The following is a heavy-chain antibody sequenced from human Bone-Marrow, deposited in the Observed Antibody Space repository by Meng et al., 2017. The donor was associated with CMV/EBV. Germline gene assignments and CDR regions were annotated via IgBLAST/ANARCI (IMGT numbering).Heavy chain of an antibody. V-gene: IGHV3-33*01. CDR1: GFTFSSYG. CDR3: ARDGGPVPAAYYYYYGMDV. Sequence: GESLKISCAASGFTFSSYGMHWVRQAPGKGLEWVAVIWYDGSNKYYADSVKGRFTISRDNSKNTLYLQMNSLRAEDTAVYYCARDGGPVPAAYYYYYGMDVWGQGTTVTVTS. J-gene: IGHJ6*02. CDR2: IWYDGSNK. D-gene: IGHD2-2*01.